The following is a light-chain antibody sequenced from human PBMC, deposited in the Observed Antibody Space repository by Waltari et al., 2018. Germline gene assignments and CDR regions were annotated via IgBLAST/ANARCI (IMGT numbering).Light chain of an antibody. CDR2: VNSDGSQ. V-gene: IGLV4-69*02. CDR1: SGHNNYA. Sequence: QLVLTQSPSASASLGASVKLTCTLSSGHNNYAIAWHQHQPETGTRYLLTVNSDGSQTKGHGIPDPVSGSRFGAERYLTISGLQSEEEADYYCQTWGTGIRVFGGGTKLTVL. CDR3: QTWGTGIRV. J-gene: IGLJ2*01.